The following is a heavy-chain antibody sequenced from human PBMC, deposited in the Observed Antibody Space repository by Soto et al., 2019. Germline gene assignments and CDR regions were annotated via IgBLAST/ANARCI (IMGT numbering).Heavy chain of an antibody. Sequence: EVQLVESGGGLVQPGGSLRLSCAASGFTFSSYEMKWVRQAPGKGLEWVGRIKSKTDGGTTDYAAPVKGRFTISRDDSKNTLYLQMNSLKTEDTAVYYCTTGTGDIVVVPAAGRFDYWGQGTLVTVSS. CDR3: TTGTGDIVVVPAAGRFDY. V-gene: IGHV3-15*01. CDR2: IKSKTDGGTT. D-gene: IGHD2-2*01. J-gene: IGHJ4*02. CDR1: GFTFSSYE.